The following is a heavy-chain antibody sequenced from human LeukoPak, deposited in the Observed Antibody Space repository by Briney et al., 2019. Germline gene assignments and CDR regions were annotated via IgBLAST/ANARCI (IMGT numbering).Heavy chain of an antibody. CDR3: ARDRAMVTPYFDY. J-gene: IGHJ4*02. Sequence: GGSLRLSCAASGFTFSDYYMSWIRQAPGKGLEWVSYISSSGSTIYYADSVKGRFTISRDNAKNSLYLQMNSLRAEDTAAYYCARDRAMVTPYFDYWGQGTLVTVSS. D-gene: IGHD5-18*01. CDR2: ISSSGSTI. V-gene: IGHV3-11*04. CDR1: GFTFSDYY.